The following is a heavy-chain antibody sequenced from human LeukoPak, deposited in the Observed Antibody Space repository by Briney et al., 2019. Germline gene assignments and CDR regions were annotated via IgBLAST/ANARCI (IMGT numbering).Heavy chain of an antibody. V-gene: IGHV1-8*01. J-gene: IGHJ5*02. CDR2: MNPNSGNT. CDR1: GYTFTSYD. D-gene: IGHD5-18*01. Sequence: GASVKVSCKASGYTFTSYDINWVRQATGQGLEWMGWMNPNSGNTGYAQKFQGRVTMTRNTSISTAYMELSSLRSEDTAVYYCARAKVGQLWSRSPRPNWFDPWGQGTLVTVSS. CDR3: ARAKVGQLWSRSPRPNWFDP.